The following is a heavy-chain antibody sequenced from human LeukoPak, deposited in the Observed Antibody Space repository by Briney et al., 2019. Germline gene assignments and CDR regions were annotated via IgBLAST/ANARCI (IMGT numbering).Heavy chain of an antibody. CDR3: ARDNSVGDIAWWFDP. CDR2: INPSGSST. CDR1: GYSFTSHY. J-gene: IGHJ5*02. D-gene: IGHD3-16*02. Sequence: ASVKVSCKASGYSFTSHYMHWVRQAPGQGLEWMGLINPSGSSTLYAQKFQGRVTMTRDMSTTTDYVELSSLRYEDTAVYYCARDNSVGDIAWWFDPWGQGTLVTVSS. V-gene: IGHV1-46*01.